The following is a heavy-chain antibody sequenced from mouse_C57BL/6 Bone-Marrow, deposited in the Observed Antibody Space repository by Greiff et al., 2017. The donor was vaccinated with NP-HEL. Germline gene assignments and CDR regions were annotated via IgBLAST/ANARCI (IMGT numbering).Heavy chain of an antibody. CDR1: GYNFTSSW. Sequence: QVQLKQPGAELVKPGASVKLSCKASGYNFTSSWMHWVKQRPGRGLEWIGRIDPTSGGTKYNGKFKSKATLTVDKPSSTAYMQLSSLTSEDSAVDDSARSGGWVLPTAYWGQGTLVTVSA. CDR2: IDPTSGGT. D-gene: IGHD2-3*01. CDR3: ARSGGWVLPTAY. V-gene: IGHV1-72*01. J-gene: IGHJ3*01.